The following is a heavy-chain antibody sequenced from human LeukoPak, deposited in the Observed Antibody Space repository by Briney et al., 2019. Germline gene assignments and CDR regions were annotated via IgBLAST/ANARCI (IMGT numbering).Heavy chain of an antibody. Sequence: PSETLSLTCTVPGDSISSSSYYWGWIRQPPGKGLEWIGSIYHSGGTYYNPSLTSRFTISVDTSKKQFSLKLTSVTASDTAVYYCARRGYTDSWRHSPFDYWGQGTLVTVSS. V-gene: IGHV4-39*01. CDR1: GDSISSSSYY. CDR2: IYHSGGT. D-gene: IGHD6-13*01. CDR3: ARRGYTDSWRHSPFDY. J-gene: IGHJ4*02.